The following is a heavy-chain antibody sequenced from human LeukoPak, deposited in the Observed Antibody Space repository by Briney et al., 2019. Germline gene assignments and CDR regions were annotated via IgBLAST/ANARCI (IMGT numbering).Heavy chain of an antibody. CDR3: AGKRKPDYYGMDA. CDR1: GYTLTSYA. CDR2: INAGNGNT. Sequence: ASVKVSCKASGYTLTSYAMHWVRQAPGQRLEWMGWINAGNGNTKYSQKFQGRVTITRDTSASTAYMELSSLRSEDTAVYYCAGKRKPDYYGMDAWGKGTTVTVSS. D-gene: IGHD4-23*01. J-gene: IGHJ6*04. V-gene: IGHV1-3*01.